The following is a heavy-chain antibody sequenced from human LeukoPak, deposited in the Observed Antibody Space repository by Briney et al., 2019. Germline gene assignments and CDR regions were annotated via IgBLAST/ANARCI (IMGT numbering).Heavy chain of an antibody. CDR3: AKDLRGSGWYYFDY. CDR2: ISGSGGST. Sequence: GGSLRLSCAASGFTFSSYAMSWVRQAPGKGLEWVSAISGSGGSTYYADSVKGRFTISKDNSKNTLYLQMNSLRAEDTAVYYCAKDLRGSGWYYFDYWGQGTLVTVSS. V-gene: IGHV3-23*01. CDR1: GFTFSSYA. J-gene: IGHJ4*02. D-gene: IGHD6-19*01.